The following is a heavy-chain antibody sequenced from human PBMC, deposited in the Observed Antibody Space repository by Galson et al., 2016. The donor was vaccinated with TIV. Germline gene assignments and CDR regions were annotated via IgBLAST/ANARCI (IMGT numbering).Heavy chain of an antibody. J-gene: IGHJ6*02. D-gene: IGHD2-21*01. V-gene: IGHV3-66*02. CDR2: IYDAGSI. Sequence: SLRLSCAASALTVSDNYMTWVRQAPGKGLEWVPPIYDAGSITYAESVKGRFTISRDRSTNMVYLQMNNLRAEDTAVYYCARERRHCGNECYLYYYFGMDVWGLGTTVTVS. CDR3: ARERRHCGNECYLYYYFGMDV. CDR1: ALTVSDNY.